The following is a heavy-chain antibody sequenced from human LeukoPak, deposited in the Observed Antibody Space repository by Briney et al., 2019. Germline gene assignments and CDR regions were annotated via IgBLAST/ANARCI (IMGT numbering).Heavy chain of an antibody. CDR2: ISSNGGST. CDR1: GFTFSSYA. V-gene: IGHV3-64*01. D-gene: IGHD6-19*01. CDR3: AREGGSRGWYDAFHI. J-gene: IGHJ3*02. Sequence: PGGSLRLSCAASGFTFSSYAMHWVRQAPGKGLEYVSAISSNGGSTYYANSVKGRFTISRDNSKNTLYLQMGSLRAEDTAVHYCAREGGSRGWYDAFHIWGQGTMVTVSS.